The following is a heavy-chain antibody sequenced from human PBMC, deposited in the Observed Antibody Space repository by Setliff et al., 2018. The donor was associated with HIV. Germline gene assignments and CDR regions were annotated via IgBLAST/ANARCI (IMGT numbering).Heavy chain of an antibody. D-gene: IGHD2-15*01. CDR3: AKTLVVVASPLDF. V-gene: IGHV3-33*05. CDR1: GFTFSDFG. J-gene: IGHJ4*02. Sequence: PGGSLRLSCAASGFTFSDFGMHWVRQAPGKGLEWVAHISYDASNKNYADSVKGRFTISKDNSKNTLYLQMSGLTAEDTAIYYCAKTLVVVASPLDFWGQGTLVTVSS. CDR2: ISYDASNK.